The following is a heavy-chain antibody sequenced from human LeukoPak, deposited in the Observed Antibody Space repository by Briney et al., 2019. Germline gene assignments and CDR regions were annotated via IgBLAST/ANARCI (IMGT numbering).Heavy chain of an antibody. Sequence: PGGSLRLSCAASGFTLGPYAMRWVRQRPGKGLEWVAHINADGGRTFYADSVEGRFTISRDNSKDSLYLQMNSLTTDDTALYYCGTWAFYHSLGVWGQGTTVTVSS. CDR1: GFTLGPYA. CDR2: INADGGRT. CDR3: GTWAFYHSLGV. D-gene: IGHD2/OR15-2a*01. V-gene: IGHV3-43*02. J-gene: IGHJ6*02.